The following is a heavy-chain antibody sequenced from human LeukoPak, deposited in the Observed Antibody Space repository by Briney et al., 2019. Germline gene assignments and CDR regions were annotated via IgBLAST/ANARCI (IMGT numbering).Heavy chain of an antibody. CDR3: ARPSYGSGSADY. CDR2: IYPGDSGDSDT. J-gene: IGHJ4*02. Sequence: GESLKISCKGSGYSFNNYWIGWVRQMPGKGLEWMGMIYPGDSGDSDTRYSPSFQGQVTISADKSISTAYLQWNSLKASDTAMYYCARPSYGSGSADYWGQGTLVIVSS. D-gene: IGHD3-10*01. V-gene: IGHV5-51*01. CDR1: GYSFNNYW.